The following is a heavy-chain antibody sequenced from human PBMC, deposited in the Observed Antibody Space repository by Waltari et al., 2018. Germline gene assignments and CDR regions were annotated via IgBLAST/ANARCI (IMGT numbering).Heavy chain of an antibody. V-gene: IGHV3-49*03. J-gene: IGHJ4*02. CDR2: IRAKGYGGTP. CDR3: VREVLVGDALDV. CDR1: GFTFSNYY. Sequence: EVQLVESGGGLVQPGGSLRLSCATSGFTFSNYYIYWIRPAPGKGLEWVGFIRAKGYGGTPEYAASVKGRFTISRDDSKSIAYLQMNSLKTEDMAVYYCVREVLVGDALDVWGRGVLVTVSS. D-gene: IGHD2-8*01.